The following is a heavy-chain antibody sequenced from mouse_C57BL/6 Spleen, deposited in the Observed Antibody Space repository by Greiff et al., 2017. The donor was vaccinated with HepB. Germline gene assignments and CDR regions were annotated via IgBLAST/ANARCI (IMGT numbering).Heavy chain of an antibody. J-gene: IGHJ4*01. CDR3: ARSLLYAMDY. Sequence: EVKLVESGGGLVKPGGSLKLSCAASGFTFSDYGMHWVRQAPEKGLEWVAYISSGSSTIYYADTVKGRFTISRDNAKNTLFLQMTSLRSEDTAMYYCARSLLYAMDYWGQGTSVTVSS. CDR2: ISSGSSTI. CDR1: GFTFSDYG. V-gene: IGHV5-17*01.